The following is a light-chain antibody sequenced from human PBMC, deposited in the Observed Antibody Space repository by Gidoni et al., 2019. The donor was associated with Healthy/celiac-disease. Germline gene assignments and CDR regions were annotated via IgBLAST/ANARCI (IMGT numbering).Light chain of an antibody. J-gene: IGKJ5*01. CDR3: QQSYSTLIT. CDR2: AAS. CDR1: QSISSY. Sequence: DIQMIQPPSSLSASVGDRVTITCRASQSISSYLNWYQQKPGKAPKLLIYAASSLQSGVPSRFSGSGSGTDFTLTISSLQPEDFATYYCQQSYSTLITFGQGTRLEIK. V-gene: IGKV1-39*01.